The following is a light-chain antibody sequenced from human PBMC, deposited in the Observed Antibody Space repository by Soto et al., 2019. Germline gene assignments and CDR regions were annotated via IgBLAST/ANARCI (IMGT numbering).Light chain of an antibody. J-gene: IGLJ1*01. CDR2: EVS. V-gene: IGLV2-8*01. CDR3: SSYAGSNNYV. Sequence: QSALTQPPSASGSPGQSVTISCTGTSSDVGGYNSVSWYQHHPGKAPKLMIYEVSKRPSGVPDRFSGSKSANTASLTVSGLVAEDEADYYCSSYAGSNNYVFGTGTKLTVL. CDR1: SSDVGGYNS.